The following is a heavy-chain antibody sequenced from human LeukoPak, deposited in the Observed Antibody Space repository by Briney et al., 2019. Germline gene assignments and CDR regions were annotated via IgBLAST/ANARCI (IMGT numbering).Heavy chain of an antibody. J-gene: IGHJ4*02. CDR2: ISDSGGRT. V-gene: IGHV3-23*01. CDR1: GITLSNYG. CDR3: AKRGVVIRVILVGFHKEAYYFDS. Sequence: PGGSLRLSCAVSGITLSNYGMSWVRQAPGKGLEWVAGISDSGGRTNYADSVKGRFTISRDSPKNTLHLQMNNLRAEDTAVYFCAKRGVVIRVILVGFHKEAYYFDSWGQGALVTVSS. D-gene: IGHD3-22*01.